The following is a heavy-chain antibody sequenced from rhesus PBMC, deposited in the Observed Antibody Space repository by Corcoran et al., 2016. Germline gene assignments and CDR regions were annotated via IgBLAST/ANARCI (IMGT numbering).Heavy chain of an antibody. CDR1: GFTFDDYA. D-gene: IGHD5-24*01. CDR3: ARENTGGTSGFDY. Sequence: EVQLVESGGGVVQPGGSLRLSCTASGFTFDDYAIHWVRQPPGKGLEWVFIITGSKCATYYADSAKGQFTIARDSAKNSLYLQMGSLRAEDTALYYCARENTGGTSGFDYWGQGVLVTVSS. V-gene: IGHV3-201*01. CDR2: ITGSKCAT. J-gene: IGHJ4*01.